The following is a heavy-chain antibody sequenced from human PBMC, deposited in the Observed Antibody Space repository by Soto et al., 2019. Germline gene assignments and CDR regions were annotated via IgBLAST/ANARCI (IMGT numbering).Heavy chain of an antibody. V-gene: IGHV3-30*18. CDR1: GFTFSSYG. D-gene: IGHD3-22*01. Sequence: QVQLVESGGGVVQPGRSLRLSCAASGFTFSSYGMHWVRQAPGKGLEWVAIISYDGNCKHHADSVKGRFTISRDNSKNTLYLQMNSLRAEDTAVYYCGKVSTYYYDSTFDFWGQGTLVTVSS. CDR2: ISYDGNCK. CDR3: GKVSTYYYDSTFDF. J-gene: IGHJ4*02.